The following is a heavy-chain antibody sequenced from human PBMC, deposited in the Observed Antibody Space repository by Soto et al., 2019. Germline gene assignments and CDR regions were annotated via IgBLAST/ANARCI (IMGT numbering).Heavy chain of an antibody. V-gene: IGHV4-4*07. D-gene: IGHD3-22*01. CDR1: GGPISPYY. J-gene: IGHJ6*02. CDR2: IYSSGST. Sequence: KPSETLSLTCTVSGGPISPYYWSWIRQPAGKGLEWIGRIYSSGSTNYNPPLKSRVSMSLDTARNQISLKVKSVTAADTAVYYCAREGGYFDSSGSGVYHYYGVDVWGRGTTVTVSS. CDR3: AREGGYFDSSGSGVYHYYGVDV.